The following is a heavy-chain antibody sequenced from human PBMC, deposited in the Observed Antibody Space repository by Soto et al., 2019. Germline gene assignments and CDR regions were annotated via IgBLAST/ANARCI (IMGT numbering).Heavy chain of an antibody. Sequence: GESLKISCAASGFTFSSYAMSWVRQAPGKGLEWVSAISGSGGSTYYADSVKGRFTISRDNSKNTLYLQMNSLRAEDTAVYYCAKDLSEIVVVPAAMLGYYYYGMDVWGQGTTVTVSS. CDR3: AKDLSEIVVVPAAMLGYYYYGMDV. CDR2: ISGSGGST. V-gene: IGHV3-23*01. CDR1: GFTFSSYA. D-gene: IGHD2-2*01. J-gene: IGHJ6*02.